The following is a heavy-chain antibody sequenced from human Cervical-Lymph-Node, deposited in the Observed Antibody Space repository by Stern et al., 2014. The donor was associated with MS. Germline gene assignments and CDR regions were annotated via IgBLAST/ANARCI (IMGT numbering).Heavy chain of an antibody. V-gene: IGHV3-33*01. Sequence: VQLVQSGGGVVQPGRSLRLSCAASGFSFSRYAMHWVRQAPGKGLEWVALIWFDGINTYYADYVTGRLAISRDNFKNTLYLQMNSLRAEDTAVYYCASAYSSSHYYFDYWGQGTLVTVSS. CDR2: IWFDGINT. J-gene: IGHJ4*02. CDR1: GFSFSRYA. CDR3: ASAYSSSHYYFDY. D-gene: IGHD6-13*01.